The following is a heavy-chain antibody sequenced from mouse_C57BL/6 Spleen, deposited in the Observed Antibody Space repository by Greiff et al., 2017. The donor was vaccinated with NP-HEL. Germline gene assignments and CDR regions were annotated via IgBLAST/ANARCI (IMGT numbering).Heavy chain of an antibody. J-gene: IGHJ4*01. CDR1: GFNIKNTY. V-gene: IGHV14-3*01. CDR2: IDPANGNT. CDR3: ALYYYGSRDYYAMDY. Sequence: EVKLVESVAELVRPGASVKLSCTASGFNIKNTYMHWVKQRPEQGLEWIGRIDPANGNTKYAPKFQGKATITADTSSNTAYLQLSSLTSEDTAIYYCALYYYGSRDYYAMDYWGQGTSVTVSS. D-gene: IGHD1-1*01.